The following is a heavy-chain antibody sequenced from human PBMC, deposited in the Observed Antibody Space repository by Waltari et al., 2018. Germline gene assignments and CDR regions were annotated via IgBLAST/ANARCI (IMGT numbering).Heavy chain of an antibody. CDR2: ISSSSSTI. D-gene: IGHD2-15*01. V-gene: IGHV3-48*04. CDR1: GFTFSSYS. CDR3: ARDAATPNSYYYYYMDV. J-gene: IGHJ6*03. Sequence: EVQLVESGGGLVQPGGSLRLSCAASGFTFSSYSMNWVRQAPGKGLELVSYISSSSSTIYYADSVKGRFTISRDNAKNSLYLQMNSLRAEDTAVYYCARDAATPNSYYYYYMDVWGKGTTVTISS.